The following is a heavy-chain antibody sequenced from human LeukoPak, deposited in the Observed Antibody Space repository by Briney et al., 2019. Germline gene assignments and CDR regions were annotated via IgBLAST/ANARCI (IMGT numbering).Heavy chain of an antibody. D-gene: IGHD2-2*02. CDR1: GYTFTGYY. CDR3: ARGPYAYTSSATLGSYNWFDP. CDR2: INPNSGGT. J-gene: IGHJ5*02. V-gene: IGHV1-2*02. Sequence: GASVKVSCKASGYTFTGYYMHWVRQAPGQGLEWMGWINPNSGGTNYAQKFQGRVTMTRDTSISTAYLQWSSLKASDTAMYYRARGPYAYTSSATLGSYNWFDPWGQGSLVTVSS.